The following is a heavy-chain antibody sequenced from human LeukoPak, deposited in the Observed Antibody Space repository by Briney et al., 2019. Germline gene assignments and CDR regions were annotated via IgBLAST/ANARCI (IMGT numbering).Heavy chain of an antibody. CDR2: ISYDGSNK. V-gene: IGHV3-30*03. Sequence: AGGSLRLSCAASGFTFSSYGMHWVRQAPGKGLEWVAVISYDGSNKYYADSVKGRFTISRDNSKNTLYLQMNSLRAEDTAVYYCARDKNGGNPDGMDVWGQGTTVTVSS. J-gene: IGHJ6*02. D-gene: IGHD2-15*01. CDR3: ARDKNGGNPDGMDV. CDR1: GFTFSSYG.